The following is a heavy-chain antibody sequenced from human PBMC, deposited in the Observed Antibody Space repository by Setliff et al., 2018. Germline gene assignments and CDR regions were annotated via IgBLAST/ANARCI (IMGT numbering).Heavy chain of an antibody. Sequence: ASVKVSCKASGYTFTNYGFTWVRQAPGQGLEWMGMIITNTGKTSYPKKFQGRVTMATDTYTGTGYMELRSLTSDDTAVYFCARFGGSCSSSSCYASDLWGQGTMATVSS. CDR3: ARFGGSCSSSSCYASDL. CDR1: GYTFTNYG. D-gene: IGHD2-2*01. V-gene: IGHV1-18*01. CDR2: IITNTGKT. J-gene: IGHJ3*01.